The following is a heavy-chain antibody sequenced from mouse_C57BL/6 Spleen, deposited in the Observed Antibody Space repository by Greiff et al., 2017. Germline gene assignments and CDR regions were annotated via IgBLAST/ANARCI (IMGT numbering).Heavy chain of an antibody. CDR1: GFTFSDYG. Sequence: EVQLVESGGGLVKPGGSLKLSCAASGFTFSDYGMHWVRQAPEKGLEWVEYISSGSSAIYYADTVKGRFTIARDNAKNTLFLQMTSLRSEDTAMYYCARPGLGLYYFDYWGQRTTLTVAS. V-gene: IGHV5-17*01. J-gene: IGHJ2*01. D-gene: IGHD4-1*01. CDR3: ARPGLGLYYFDY. CDR2: ISSGSSAI.